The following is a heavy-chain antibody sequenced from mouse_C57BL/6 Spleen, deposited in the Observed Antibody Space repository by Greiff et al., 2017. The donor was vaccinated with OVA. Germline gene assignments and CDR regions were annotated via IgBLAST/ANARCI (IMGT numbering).Heavy chain of an antibody. CDR3: ARLGYYGSYWYFDV. V-gene: IGHV1-80*01. CDR1: GYAFRSYW. Sequence: VQLQQSGAELVKPGASVKISCKASGYAFRSYWMNWVKQRPGKGLEWIGQIYPGDGDTNYNGKFKGKATLTADKSSSTAYMQLSSLTSEGSAVYFCARLGYYGSYWYFDVWGTGTTVTVSS. D-gene: IGHD1-1*01. CDR2: IYPGDGDT. J-gene: IGHJ1*03.